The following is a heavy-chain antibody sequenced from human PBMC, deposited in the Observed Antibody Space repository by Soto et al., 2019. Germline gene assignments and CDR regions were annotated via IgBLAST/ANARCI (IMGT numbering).Heavy chain of an antibody. Sequence: GGSLRLSCAASGFTFSSYEMNWVRQAPGKGLEWVSYISSSGSTIYYADSVKSRFTISRDNAKNSLYLQMNSLRAEDTAVYYCARADGQQGSYFDYWGQGTLVTVSS. CDR2: ISSSGSTI. CDR1: GFTFSSYE. J-gene: IGHJ4*02. V-gene: IGHV3-48*03. D-gene: IGHD2-2*01. CDR3: ARADGQQGSYFDY.